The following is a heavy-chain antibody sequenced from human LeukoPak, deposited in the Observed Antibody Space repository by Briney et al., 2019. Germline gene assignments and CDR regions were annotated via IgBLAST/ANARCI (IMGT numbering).Heavy chain of an antibody. J-gene: IGHJ4*02. D-gene: IGHD3-3*01. CDR3: ASTIFGVVITWGFDY. Sequence: SETLSLTCTVSGGSISSYYWSWIRQPAGEGLEWIGRIYTSGSTNYNPSLKSRVTMSVDTSKNQFSLKLSSVTAADTAVYYCASTIFGVVITWGFDYWGQGTLVTVSS. V-gene: IGHV4-4*07. CDR1: GGSISSYY. CDR2: IYTSGST.